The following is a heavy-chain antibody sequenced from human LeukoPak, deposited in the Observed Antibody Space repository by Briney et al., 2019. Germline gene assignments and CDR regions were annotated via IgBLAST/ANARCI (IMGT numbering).Heavy chain of an antibody. CDR1: GDTVSSNNAA. D-gene: IGHD2-15*01. CDR3: ARDRGGSTLYYFDY. Sequence: SSQTLSLTCVISGDTVSSNNAAWNWVRQSPSRGLEWLGRTYYRSKWYNDYAVSVKSRITINPDTSKNQFSLQLNSVTPEDTAVYYCARDRGGSTLYYFDYWGQGTLVTVSS. J-gene: IGHJ4*02. CDR2: TYYRSKWYN. V-gene: IGHV6-1*01.